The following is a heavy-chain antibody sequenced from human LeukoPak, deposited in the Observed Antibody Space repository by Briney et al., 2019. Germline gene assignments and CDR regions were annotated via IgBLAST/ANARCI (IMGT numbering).Heavy chain of an antibody. CDR1: GFSFSSYW. Sequence: GGSLRLSCAASGFSFSSYWISWVRQAPGKGLEWVANIKEDGSEKYSVGSVKGRFTISRDNTKTSLFLEVNSLRAEDTAVYYCATGWSHHTYWGQGTLVTVSS. CDR2: IKEDGSEK. V-gene: IGHV3-7*01. J-gene: IGHJ4*02. D-gene: IGHD3-3*01. CDR3: ATGWSHHTY.